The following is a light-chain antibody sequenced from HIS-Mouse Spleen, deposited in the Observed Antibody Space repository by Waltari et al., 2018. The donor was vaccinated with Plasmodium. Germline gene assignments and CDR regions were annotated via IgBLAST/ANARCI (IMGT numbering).Light chain of an antibody. Sequence: EIVMTQSPATLSVSPGERATLSCRASQSVGSTLAWYQQKPGPAPRLLIYGASTRATGIPARCSGSGSGSEFTLTISSLQSEDFAVYYCQQYNNWSFTFGPGTKVDIK. CDR1: QSVGST. CDR2: GAS. CDR3: QQYNNWSFT. J-gene: IGKJ3*01. V-gene: IGKV3-15*01.